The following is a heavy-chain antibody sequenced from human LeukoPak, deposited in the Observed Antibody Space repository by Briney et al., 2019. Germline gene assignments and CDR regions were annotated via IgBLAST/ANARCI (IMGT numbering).Heavy chain of an antibody. D-gene: IGHD2-2*01. V-gene: IGHV3-30*04. CDR3: ARDYCSSTSCPGGWFDP. CDR2: ISYDGSNK. Sequence: QPGGSLRLSCAASGFTFSSYAMHWVRQAPGKGLEWVAVISYDGSNKYYADPVKGRFTISRDNSKNTLYLQMNSLRAEDTAVYYCARDYCSSTSCPGGWFDPWGQGTLVTVSS. J-gene: IGHJ5*02. CDR1: GFTFSSYA.